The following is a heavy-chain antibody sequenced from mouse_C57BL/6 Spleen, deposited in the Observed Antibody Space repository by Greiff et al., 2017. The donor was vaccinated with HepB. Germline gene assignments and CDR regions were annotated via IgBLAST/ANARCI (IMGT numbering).Heavy chain of an antibody. CDR2: INPNNGGT. Sequence: EVQLQQSGPELVKPGASVKISCKASGYTFTDYYMNWVKQSHGKSLEWIGDINPNNGGTSYNQKFKGKATLTVDKSSSTAYMELRSLTSEDSAVYYWARQYYGSSYCFDYWGQGTTLTVSS. CDR1: GYTFTDYY. D-gene: IGHD1-1*01. CDR3: ARQYYGSSYCFDY. V-gene: IGHV1-26*01. J-gene: IGHJ2*01.